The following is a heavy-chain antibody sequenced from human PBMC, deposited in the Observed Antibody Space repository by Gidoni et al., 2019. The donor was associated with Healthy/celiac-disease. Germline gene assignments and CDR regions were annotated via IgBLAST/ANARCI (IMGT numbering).Heavy chain of an antibody. CDR1: GFTFSSYA. D-gene: IGHD3-16*01. J-gene: IGHJ4*02. CDR3: ATHRGVRGDY. Sequence: EVKRVESGGGVVQPGGSLRLYCAASGFTFSSYAMSWVRQAPGKGLEGVSAISGSGGSTYYADSVKGRFTISRDNSKNTLYLQMNSLRAEDTAVYYCATHRGVRGDYWGQGTLVTVSS. V-gene: IGHV3-23*04. CDR2: ISGSGGST.